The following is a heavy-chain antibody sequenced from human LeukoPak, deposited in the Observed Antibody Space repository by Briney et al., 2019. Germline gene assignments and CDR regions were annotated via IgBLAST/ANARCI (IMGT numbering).Heavy chain of an antibody. V-gene: IGHV3-9*01. CDR1: GFTLVDYA. Sequence: GSSLRLPCPAPGFTLVDYAWHWVRQPPGKGLDGVSGISWNSGSIGYADSVKGRFTISRDNAKNSLYLQMNSLRAEDTALYYCAKDAAAGTGVFDYWGQGTLVTVSS. J-gene: IGHJ4*02. CDR2: ISWNSGSI. D-gene: IGHD6-13*01. CDR3: AKDAAAGTGVFDY.